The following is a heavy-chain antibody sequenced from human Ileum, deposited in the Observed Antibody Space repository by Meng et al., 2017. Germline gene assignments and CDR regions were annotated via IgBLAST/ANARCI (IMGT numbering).Heavy chain of an antibody. J-gene: IGHJ4*02. CDR2: ISKSGST. D-gene: IGHD3-10*01. Sequence: SETLSLTCTVSGGSVSSYYWTWIRQPPGKGLEWIGYISKSGSTIYNPSLKSRVTISRDTSKSQFFLRLSSVTAADTAVYYCASHIGYGSGSFGFWGQGT. V-gene: IGHV4-59*02. CDR1: GGSVSSYY. CDR3: ASHIGYGSGSFGF.